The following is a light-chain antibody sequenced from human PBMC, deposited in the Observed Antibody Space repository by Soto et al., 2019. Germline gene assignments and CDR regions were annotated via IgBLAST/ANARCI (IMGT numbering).Light chain of an antibody. CDR2: EVN. Sequence: QSVLTQPASVSRSPGQSITISCTGTSSDVGGYNSVSWYQQHPGKAPKLLIYEVNNRPSGVSNRFSASKSANTASLTISGLQAEDEADYYCNSYTTTGAYVFGTGTKVTVL. CDR1: SSDVGGYNS. J-gene: IGLJ1*01. V-gene: IGLV2-14*01. CDR3: NSYTTTGAYV.